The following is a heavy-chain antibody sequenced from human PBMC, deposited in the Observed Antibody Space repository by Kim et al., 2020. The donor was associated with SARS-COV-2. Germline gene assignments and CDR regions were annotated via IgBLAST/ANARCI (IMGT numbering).Heavy chain of an antibody. CDR3: ARLVGDCIDF. CDR1: GGSMSNRDSY. D-gene: IGHD2-21*01. J-gene: IGHJ4*02. CDR2: IYYTGST. V-gene: IGHV4-39*02. Sequence: SETLSLTCTVTGGSMSNRDSYWGWIRQPPGKGLELIGSIYYTGSTYYNPSLKSRVTISVGTSKSHFSLRLTSVTAADTAVYYCARLVGDCIDFWGQGTLV.